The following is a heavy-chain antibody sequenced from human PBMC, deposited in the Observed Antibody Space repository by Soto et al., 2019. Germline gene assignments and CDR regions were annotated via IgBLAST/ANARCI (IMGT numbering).Heavy chain of an antibody. D-gene: IGHD3-3*01. J-gene: IGHJ4*02. V-gene: IGHV1-69*01. CDR1: GGAFSSFD. CDR3: ARARAGRDRSFGFWGGPFES. CDR2: SIPVLGTT. Sequence: VQLVQSGAEVKKPGSSVKVSCKASGGAFSSFDISWVRQAPGLGLEWMGGSIPVLGTTSYAQKFQGRSTFTEVASTRKAQMGLDSRRREDREIYSCARARAGRDRSFGFWGGPFESWGPGARVTVSS.